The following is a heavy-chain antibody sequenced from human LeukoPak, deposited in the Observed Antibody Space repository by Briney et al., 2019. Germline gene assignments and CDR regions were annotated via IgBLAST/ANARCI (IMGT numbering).Heavy chain of an antibody. V-gene: IGHV4-30-2*01. D-gene: IGHD3-9*01. Sequence: SETLSLTCAVSGGSINRGGYSWSWVRQPPGTGLEWVGYIYHSGSTYYNPSLESRVTISLARSKNQFSLKLTSVTAADTAVYYCARGAHYNILTAYFDYWGQGTLVTVSS. CDR2: IYHSGST. CDR3: ARGAHYNILTAYFDY. J-gene: IGHJ4*02. CDR1: GGSINRGGYS.